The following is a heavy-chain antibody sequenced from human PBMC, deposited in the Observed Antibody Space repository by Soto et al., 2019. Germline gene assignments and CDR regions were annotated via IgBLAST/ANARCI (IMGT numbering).Heavy chain of an antibody. Sequence: GGSLRLSCAASGFTFSSYGMHWVRQAPGKGLEWVAVIWYDGSNKYYADSVKGRFTISRDNSKNTLYLQMNSLRAEDTAVYYCARDRRLKYYDFWSGSRNGMDVWGQGTTVTVSS. CDR1: GFTFSSYG. CDR2: IWYDGSNK. D-gene: IGHD3-3*01. CDR3: ARDRRLKYYDFWSGSRNGMDV. V-gene: IGHV3-33*01. J-gene: IGHJ6*02.